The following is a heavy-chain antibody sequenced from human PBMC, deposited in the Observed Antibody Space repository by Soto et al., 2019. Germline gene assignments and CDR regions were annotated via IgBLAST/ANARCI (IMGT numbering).Heavy chain of an antibody. J-gene: IGHJ4*02. CDR3: ARGGYYGSGSYYNVFDY. CDR1: GYTFTNYG. D-gene: IGHD3-10*01. CDR2: ISAYNGNT. Sequence: ASVKVSCKASGYTFTNYGISWVRQAPGQGLEWMGWISAYNGNTKYAQKLQGRVTMTTDTSTSTAYMELRSLRSDDTAVYYCARGGYYGSGSYYNVFDYWGQGTLVTVSS. V-gene: IGHV1-18*01.